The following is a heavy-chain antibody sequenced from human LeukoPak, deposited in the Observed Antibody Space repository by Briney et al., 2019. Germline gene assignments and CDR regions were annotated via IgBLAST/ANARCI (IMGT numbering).Heavy chain of an antibody. J-gene: IGHJ5*02. Sequence: SETLSLTCTVSGGSISSYYWSWIRQPAGKGLEWIGRIYTSGSTNYNPSLKSRVTISVDTSKNQLSLKLSSVTAADTAVYYCARDQRKGITMVRGTGTYNWFDPWGQGTLVTVSS. D-gene: IGHD3-10*01. CDR1: GGSISSYY. CDR2: IYTSGST. CDR3: ARDQRKGITMVRGTGTYNWFDP. V-gene: IGHV4-4*07.